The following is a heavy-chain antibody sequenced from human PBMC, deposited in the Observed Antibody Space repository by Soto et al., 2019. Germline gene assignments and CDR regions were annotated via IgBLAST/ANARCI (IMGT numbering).Heavy chain of an antibody. Sequence: QVQLQESGPGLMKPSGTLSLTCAVSGGSISTNWWSWVRQPPGKGLEWIGEIYHSGRTNYNPSLMNRATVSMDKCQNLLSLNLNSVTAADTAVYYCARHIAVSGTRGFDFWGQGTLVTVSS. J-gene: IGHJ4*02. CDR1: GGSISTNW. CDR3: ARHIAVSGTRGFDF. D-gene: IGHD6-19*01. V-gene: IGHV4-4*02. CDR2: IYHSGRT.